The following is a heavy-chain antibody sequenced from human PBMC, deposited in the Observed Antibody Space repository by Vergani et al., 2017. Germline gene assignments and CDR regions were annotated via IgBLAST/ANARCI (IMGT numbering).Heavy chain of an antibody. D-gene: IGHD3-10*01. V-gene: IGHV3-74*01. CDR2: INSDGSST. Sequence: EVQLVESGGGLVQPGGSLRLSCAASGFTFSSYWMHWVRQAPGKGLVWVSRINSDGSSTSYADSVKGRFTISRDNSKNTLYLQMNSLRAEDTAVYYCANLYGSGSLGYYYGMDVWGQGTTVTVSS. CDR3: ANLYGSGSLGYYYGMDV. J-gene: IGHJ6*02. CDR1: GFTFSSYW.